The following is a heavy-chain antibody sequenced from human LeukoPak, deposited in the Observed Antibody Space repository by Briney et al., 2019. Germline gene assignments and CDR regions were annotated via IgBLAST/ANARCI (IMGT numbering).Heavy chain of an antibody. CDR1: GYTFTSCD. CDR2: MNPNSGNT. Sequence: ASVKVSCKASGYTFTSCDINWVRQATGQGPEWMGWMNPNSGNTGYGQSFQGRITMTRDISIGTAYMELSNLTSEDTAIYYCTRGSSGRRDNWGQGTLVTVS. CDR3: TRGSSGRRDN. D-gene: IGHD6-19*01. V-gene: IGHV1-8*01. J-gene: IGHJ4*02.